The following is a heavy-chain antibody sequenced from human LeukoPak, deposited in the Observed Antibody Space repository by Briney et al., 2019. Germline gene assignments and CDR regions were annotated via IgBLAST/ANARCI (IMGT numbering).Heavy chain of an antibody. CDR1: GGTFSSYA. CDR2: MNPNSGNT. V-gene: IGHV1-8*03. Sequence: ASVKVSCKASGGTFSSYAISWVRQATGQGLEWMGWMNPNSGNTGYAQKFQGRVTITRNTSISTAYMELSSLRSEDTAVYYCATSGTGYGHYWGQGTLVTVSS. J-gene: IGHJ4*02. CDR3: ATSGTGYGHY. D-gene: IGHD3-9*01.